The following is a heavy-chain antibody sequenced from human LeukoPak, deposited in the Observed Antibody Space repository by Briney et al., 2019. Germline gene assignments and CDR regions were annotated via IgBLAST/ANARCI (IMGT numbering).Heavy chain of an antibody. CDR2: IYYSGST. CDR3: AKGGRLYDFWSGYPKAYYGMDV. J-gene: IGHJ6*02. CDR1: GGSISSYY. Sequence: SETLSLTCTVSGGSISSYYWSWIRQPPGKGLEWIGYIYYSGSTNYNPSLKSRVTISVDTSKNQFSLKLSSVTAADTAVYYCAKGGRLYDFWSGYPKAYYGMDVWGQGTTVTVSS. D-gene: IGHD3-3*01. V-gene: IGHV4-59*08.